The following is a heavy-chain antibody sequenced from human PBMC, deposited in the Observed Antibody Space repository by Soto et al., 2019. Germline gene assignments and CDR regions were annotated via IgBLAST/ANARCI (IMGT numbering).Heavy chain of an antibody. CDR3: ARSGSGSGWL. CDR2: IFADGNT. V-gene: IGHV4-4*07. CDR1: GASISTSY. J-gene: IGHJ1*01. Sequence: SDTLSLTCVVSGASISTSYWSWVRQPAGKRLQWIGRIFADGNTNSSPSLKGRVSMAIDKSQNQISLQLASVTAADTATYYCARSGSGSGWLGGQGTLVTVSS. D-gene: IGHD6-19*01.